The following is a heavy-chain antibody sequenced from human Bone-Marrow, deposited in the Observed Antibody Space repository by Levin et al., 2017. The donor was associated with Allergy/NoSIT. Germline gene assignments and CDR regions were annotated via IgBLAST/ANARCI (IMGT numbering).Heavy chain of an antibody. CDR3: AKDHPSSGWPAFDY. CDR1: GFTFSRYA. Sequence: PGGSLRLSCVGSGFTFSRYAMSWVRQAPGRGLEWVASVNNGGNAYSGDSVKGRFTVSRDNSRNTLDLQMNSLRDDDTAIYYCAKDHPSSGWPAFDYWGQGTRVSVSS. D-gene: IGHD6-19*01. V-gene: IGHV3-23*01. CDR2: VNNGGNA. J-gene: IGHJ4*02.